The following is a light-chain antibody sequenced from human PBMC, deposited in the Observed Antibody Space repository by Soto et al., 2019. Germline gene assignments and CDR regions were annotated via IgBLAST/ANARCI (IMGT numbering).Light chain of an antibody. V-gene: IGKV3-11*01. CDR3: QQRSNWPLT. J-gene: IGKJ4*01. Sequence: EIVLTQSPATLSLSPGERATLSCRASQTVSSSLAWYQQKPGQAPRLLIYEASNRATGIPARFSGSGSGTDFTLTISSLEPEDFAVYYCQQRSNWPLTFGGGTRWIS. CDR2: EAS. CDR1: QTVSSS.